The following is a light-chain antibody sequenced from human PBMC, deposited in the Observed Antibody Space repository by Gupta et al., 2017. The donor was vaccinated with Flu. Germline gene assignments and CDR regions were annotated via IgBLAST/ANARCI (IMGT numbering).Light chain of an antibody. CDR1: QDISNS. V-gene: IGKV1-27*01. J-gene: IGKJ4*01. Sequence: DIQMTQSPSSLSASVGDRVTITCRASQDISNSLAWYQQKPGEVPKVLIHTASTLKSGVPSRFSGSGSGTDLTLTISSLQPEDAATYYCQSYNRSPPALTFGGGTTVEIK. CDR2: TAS. CDR3: QSYNRSPPALT.